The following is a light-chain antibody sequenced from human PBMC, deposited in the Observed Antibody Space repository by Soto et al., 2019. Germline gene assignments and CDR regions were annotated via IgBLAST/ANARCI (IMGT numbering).Light chain of an antibody. Sequence: EIVMTQSPATLSVSPGERATLSCRASQSVSSNLAWYQQKPGQAPRLLIYGASTRATGIPATFSGSGSGTEFTLTISSLQSEDLAVYYCQQYNNWPRTFGQGTKV. CDR2: GAS. J-gene: IGKJ1*01. CDR3: QQYNNWPRT. CDR1: QSVSSN. V-gene: IGKV3-15*01.